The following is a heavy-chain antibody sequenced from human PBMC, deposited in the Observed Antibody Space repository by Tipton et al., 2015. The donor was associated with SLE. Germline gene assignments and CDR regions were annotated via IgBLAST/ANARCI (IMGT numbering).Heavy chain of an antibody. V-gene: IGHV4-59*12. J-gene: IGHJ6*03. CDR2: ISNGGGT. CDR1: GGSISSNY. CDR3: ARDGPTWGYYYYMDV. Sequence: TLSLTCSVSGGSISSNYWIWIRQPPGKGLEWIGYISNGGGTNYNPSLKSRVTISVDTAKNQFSLKLTSVTAADTAVYYCARDGPTWGYYYYMDVWGKGTTVTVSS. D-gene: IGHD7-27*01.